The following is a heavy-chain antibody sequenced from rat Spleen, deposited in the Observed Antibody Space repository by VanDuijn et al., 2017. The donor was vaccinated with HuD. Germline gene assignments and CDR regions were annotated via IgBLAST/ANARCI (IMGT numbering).Heavy chain of an antibody. V-gene: IGHV5S23*01. CDR2: ISMGGGNT. J-gene: IGHJ2*01. Sequence: EVQLVESGGGFVQPGRSLKLSCAASGLSFSNYDMAWVRQAPTKGLEWVASISMGGGNTLYRDSVKGRFTISRDDAKSTLYLQMNSLRSEDTATYYCGWEDYWGQGVMVTVSS. CDR1: GLSFSNYD. D-gene: IGHD5-1*01. CDR3: GWEDY.